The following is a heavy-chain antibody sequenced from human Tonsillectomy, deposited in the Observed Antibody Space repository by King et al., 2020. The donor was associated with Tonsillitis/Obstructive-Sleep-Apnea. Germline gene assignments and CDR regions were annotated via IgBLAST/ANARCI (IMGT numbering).Heavy chain of an antibody. Sequence: QLQESGPGLVKPSETLSLTCTVSGGSISSYYWSWIRQPPGKGLEWIGYIYYSGSTNYNPSLKSRVTISVDTSKNQFSLKLSSVTAADTAVYYCARNPTAVAGPFDYWGQGTLVTVSS. CDR1: GGSISSYY. D-gene: IGHD6-19*01. J-gene: IGHJ4*02. CDR3: ARNPTAVAGPFDY. CDR2: IYYSGST. V-gene: IGHV4-59*08.